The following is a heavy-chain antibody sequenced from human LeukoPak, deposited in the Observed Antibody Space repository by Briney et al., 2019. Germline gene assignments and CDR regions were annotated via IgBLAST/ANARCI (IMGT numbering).Heavy chain of an antibody. CDR3: ARDQEVGATTGDYFDY. Sequence: PGGSLRLSCAASGFTFDDYGMSWVRQAPGKGLEWVSGINWNGGSTGYADSVKGRFTISRDNAKNSLYLQMNSLRAEDTALYYCARDQEVGATTGDYFDYWGQGTLVTVSS. J-gene: IGHJ4*02. CDR2: INWNGGST. D-gene: IGHD1-26*01. V-gene: IGHV3-20*04. CDR1: GFTFDDYG.